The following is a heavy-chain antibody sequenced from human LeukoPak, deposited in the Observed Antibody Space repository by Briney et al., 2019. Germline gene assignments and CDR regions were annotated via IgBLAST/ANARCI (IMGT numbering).Heavy chain of an antibody. D-gene: IGHD3-22*01. CDR2: IWYDGSNK. CDR3: AKSFASVYDSSGYYSVSSLFNFDY. CDR1: GFTFSSYS. V-gene: IGHV3-33*06. J-gene: IGHJ4*02. Sequence: GGSLRLSCAAAGFTFSSYSMHWVRHAPGKGLKWVVVIWYDGSNKYYADSVKGRFTISRYNSKNTLYLQMLSLRAEDTAVYYCAKSFASVYDSSGYYSVSSLFNFDYWGQGTLVTVSS.